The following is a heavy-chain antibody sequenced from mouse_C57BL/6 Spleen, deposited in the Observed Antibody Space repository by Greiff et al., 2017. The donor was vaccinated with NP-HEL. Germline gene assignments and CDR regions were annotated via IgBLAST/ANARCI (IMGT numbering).Heavy chain of an antibody. V-gene: IGHV1-64*01. D-gene: IGHD1-1*01. CDR2: IHPNSGST. Sequence: VKLMESGAELVKPGASVKLSCKASGYTFTSYWMHWVKQRPGQGLEWIGMIHPNSGSTNYNEKFKSKATLTVDKSSSTAYMQLSSLTSEDSAVYYCAWYYGSSYGGFAYWGQGTLVTVSA. J-gene: IGHJ3*01. CDR1: GYTFTSYW. CDR3: AWYYGSSYGGFAY.